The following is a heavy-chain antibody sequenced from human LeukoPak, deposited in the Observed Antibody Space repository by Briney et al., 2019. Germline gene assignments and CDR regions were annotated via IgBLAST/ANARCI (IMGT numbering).Heavy chain of an antibody. V-gene: IGHV3-21*01. CDR2: ISSSSSYI. J-gene: IGHJ5*02. CDR3: ARAGDYGDYVRSWFDP. D-gene: IGHD4-17*01. CDR1: GFTFSSYS. Sequence: TPGGSLRLSCAASGFTFSSYSMNWVRQAPGKGLEWVSSISSSSSYIYYADSVKGRFTISRDNAKNSLYLQMNSLRAEDTAVYYCARAGDYGDYVRSWFDPWGQGTLVTVSS.